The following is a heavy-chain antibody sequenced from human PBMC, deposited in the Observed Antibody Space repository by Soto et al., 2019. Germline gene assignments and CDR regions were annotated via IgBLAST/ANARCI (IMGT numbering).Heavy chain of an antibody. CDR1: GGSIGSYY. CDR3: ARVNRSGWLRWFDP. Sequence: PSETLSLTCTVSGGSIGSYYWSWIRQPPGKGLEWIGYIYYSDSINYNPSHKSRVIISDDTSKNQFSLKLSSVTAADTAVYYCARVNRSGWLRWFDPWGRGTLVTVSS. D-gene: IGHD6-19*01. J-gene: IGHJ5*02. V-gene: IGHV4-59*01. CDR2: IYYSDSI.